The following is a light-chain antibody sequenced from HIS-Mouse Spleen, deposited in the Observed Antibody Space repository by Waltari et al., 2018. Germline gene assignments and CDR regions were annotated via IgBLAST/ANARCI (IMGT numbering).Light chain of an antibody. V-gene: IGLV2-14*03. CDR2: DVS. J-gene: IGLJ2*01. Sequence: QSALTQPASVSGSPGQSIPLPCTRTSRYVGGYNYVPWYQQHPGKAPKLMIYDVSNRPSGVSNRFSGSKSGNTASLTISGLQAEDEADYYCSSYTSSSFNVVFGGGTKLTVL. CDR1: SRYVGGYNY. CDR3: SSYTSSSFNVV.